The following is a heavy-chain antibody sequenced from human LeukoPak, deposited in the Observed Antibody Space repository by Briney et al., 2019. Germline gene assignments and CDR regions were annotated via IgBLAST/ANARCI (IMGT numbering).Heavy chain of an antibody. V-gene: IGHV3-11*03. Sequence: VGSLRLSCAASGFTFSDYYISGIRQAPGKGLEWGSYISSSSSYTNYADSVKGRFTISRDNSKNTLYLQMNSLRAEDTAVYYCAKTALAVAGIVPVESELDYWGQGTLVTVSS. J-gene: IGHJ4*02. CDR1: GFTFSDYY. D-gene: IGHD6-19*01. CDR2: ISSSSSYT. CDR3: AKTALAVAGIVPVESELDY.